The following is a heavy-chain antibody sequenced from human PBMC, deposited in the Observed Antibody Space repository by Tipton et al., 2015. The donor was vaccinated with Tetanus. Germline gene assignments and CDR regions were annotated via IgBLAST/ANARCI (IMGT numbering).Heavy chain of an antibody. D-gene: IGHD6-19*01. CDR3: ASGIAVAPFDAFDI. Sequence: TLSLTCTVSGGSISSGGYYWSWIRQHPGKGLEWIGYIYYSGSTYYNPSLKSRVTIPVDTSKNQFSLKLSSVTAADTAVYYCASGIAVAPFDAFDIWGQGTMVTVSS. CDR2: IYYSGST. V-gene: IGHV4-31*03. CDR1: GGSISSGGYY. J-gene: IGHJ3*02.